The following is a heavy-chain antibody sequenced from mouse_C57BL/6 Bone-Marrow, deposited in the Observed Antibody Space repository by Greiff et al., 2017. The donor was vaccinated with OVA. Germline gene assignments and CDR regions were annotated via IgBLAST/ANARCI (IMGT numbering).Heavy chain of an antibody. CDR3: ARRVVATDWYFDV. CDR2: ISSGGSYT. Sequence: EVKLVESGGDLVKPGGSLKLSCAASGFTFSSYGMSWVRQTPDKRLEWVATISSGGSYTYYPDSVKGRFTISRDNAKNTLYLQMSSLKSEDTAMYYCARRVVATDWYFDVWGTGTTVTVSS. D-gene: IGHD1-1*01. V-gene: IGHV5-6*02. J-gene: IGHJ1*03. CDR1: GFTFSSYG.